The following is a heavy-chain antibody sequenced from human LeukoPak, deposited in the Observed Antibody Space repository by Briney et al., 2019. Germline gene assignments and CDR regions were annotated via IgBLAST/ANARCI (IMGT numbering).Heavy chain of an antibody. Sequence: GGSLRLSCVASGFTFSISWVTWVRQAPGKGLGWVANIDKHGNGKYYVDSVKGRFAISRDYATNSVFLQMNSLRAEDTSVYYCARDAGWGYYDLWGQGTPVTVSS. CDR2: IDKHGNGK. D-gene: IGHD1-26*01. J-gene: IGHJ4*02. CDR1: GFTFSISW. CDR3: ARDAGWGYYDL. V-gene: IGHV3-7*01.